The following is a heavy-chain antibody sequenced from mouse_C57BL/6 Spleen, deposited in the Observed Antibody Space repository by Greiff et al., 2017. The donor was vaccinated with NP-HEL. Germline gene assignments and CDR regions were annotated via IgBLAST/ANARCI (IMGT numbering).Heavy chain of an antibody. CDR3: TNYGSPNY. CDR2: IRNKANNHAT. V-gene: IGHV6-6*01. Sequence: EVKLVESGGGLVQSGGSMKLSCAASGFTFSDAWMDWVRQSPEKGLAWVADIRNKANNHATYYAESVKGRFTISRDDSKSSVYLQMNSLRAEDTGIYYCTNYGSPNYWGQGTTLTVSS. D-gene: IGHD1-1*01. CDR1: GFTFSDAW. J-gene: IGHJ2*01.